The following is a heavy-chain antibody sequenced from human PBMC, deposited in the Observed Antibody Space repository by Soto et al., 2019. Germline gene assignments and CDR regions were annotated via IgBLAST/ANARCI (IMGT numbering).Heavy chain of an antibody. D-gene: IGHD4-17*01. CDR3: ARRAVTTYHFFDY. CDR1: GFTFSSFD. CDR2: IHRASTYI. V-gene: IGHV3-21*06. J-gene: IGHJ4*02. Sequence: PGGSLRLSCATSGFTFSSFDMDWVRQAPGKGLEWVSSIHRASTYIYYADSVRGRFTISRDNAKSSLYLQMNSLTVEDTAVYYCARRAVTTYHFFDYWGQGARVTVS.